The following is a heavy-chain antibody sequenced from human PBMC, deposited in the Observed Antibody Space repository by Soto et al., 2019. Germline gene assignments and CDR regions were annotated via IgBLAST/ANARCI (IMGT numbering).Heavy chain of an antibody. CDR2: IYPGDSDT. J-gene: IGHJ6*02. D-gene: IGHD6-19*01. CDR3: ARRXVIAVADLNNSGTGMDV. CDR1: GYSFTIYW. Sequence: PGESLKISCKGSGYSFTIYWIGWVRQMPGKGLEWMGIIYPGDSDTRYSPSFQGQVTISADKSISTAYLQWSSLKASDTAMYYCARRXVIAVADLNNSGTGMDVWGQGTTVTVSS. V-gene: IGHV5-51*01.